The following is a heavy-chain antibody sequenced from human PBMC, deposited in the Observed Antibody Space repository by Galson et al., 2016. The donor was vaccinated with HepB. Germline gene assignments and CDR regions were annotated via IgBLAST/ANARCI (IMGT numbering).Heavy chain of an antibody. CDR3: AREATDSGHLDF. Sequence: SLRLSCAASGFTFSNFPVHWVRHAPGKGLAAVAVISYDGSSKYYADTVKGRFSISRDNSKNTVDLQMNGLRSEDTAVYYCAREATDSGHLDFWGQGTLVTVSS. CDR2: ISYDGSSK. D-gene: IGHD2-15*01. J-gene: IGHJ4*02. CDR1: GFTFSNFP. V-gene: IGHV3-30-3*01.